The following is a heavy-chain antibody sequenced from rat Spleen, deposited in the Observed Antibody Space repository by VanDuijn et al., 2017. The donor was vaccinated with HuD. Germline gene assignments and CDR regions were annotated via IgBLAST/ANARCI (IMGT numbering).Heavy chain of an antibody. CDR1: GFTFSDYY. V-gene: IGHV5-25*01. J-gene: IGHJ3*01. Sequence: EVQLVESGGGLVQPGRSLKLSCAASGFTFSDYYMAWVRQAPTKGLEWVASITNAGGNTYYRDSVKGRFTISRDNAKNTLYLQLDSLRSEDTATYYCVRQDTSGYSNWFAYWGQGTLVTVSS. D-gene: IGHD4-3*01. CDR3: VRQDTSGYSNWFAY. CDR2: ITNAGGNT.